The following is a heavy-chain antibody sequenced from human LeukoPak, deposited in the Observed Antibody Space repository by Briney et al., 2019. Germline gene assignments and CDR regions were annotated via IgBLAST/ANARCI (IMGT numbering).Heavy chain of an antibody. J-gene: IGHJ4*02. D-gene: IGHD1-26*01. CDR3: ARGIVGAPDY. Sequence: ATVNLSCKSSGYTFTSYGISGVPQAPGQGLEWMGWISAYNGNTNCAQKLQGRATIPTDTSTSTAYMELRSLRSDDTAVYYCARGIVGAPDYWGQGTLVSVSS. CDR1: GYTFTSYG. V-gene: IGHV1-18*01. CDR2: ISAYNGNT.